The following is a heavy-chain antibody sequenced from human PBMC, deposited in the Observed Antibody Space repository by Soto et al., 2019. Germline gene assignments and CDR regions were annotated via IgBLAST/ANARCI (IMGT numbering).Heavy chain of an antibody. D-gene: IGHD5-18*01. CDR2: IHYSGST. CDR1: GGSISSSSYY. Sequence: SETLSLTCTVSGGSISSSSYYWGWIRQPPGKGLEWIGSIHYSGSTYYNPSLKSRVTLSVDTSKNQFSLKLSSVTAADTAVYYCARPLYSYGPMDVWGQGTTVTVSS. V-gene: IGHV4-39*07. J-gene: IGHJ6*02. CDR3: ARPLYSYGPMDV.